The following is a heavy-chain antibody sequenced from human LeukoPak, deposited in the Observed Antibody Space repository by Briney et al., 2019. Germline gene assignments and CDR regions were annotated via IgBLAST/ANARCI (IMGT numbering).Heavy chain of an antibody. Sequence: GGSLRLSCAASGFTFTNYAMSWVRQAPGKGLEWVSGMSGSGSSTYYADSVKGRFTISRDNSKNMLYLQMNSLRAEDTALYYCARDSANGWYHANWGQGTLVTVSS. CDR2: MSGSGSST. CDR1: GFTFTNYA. V-gene: IGHV3-23*01. D-gene: IGHD6-19*01. J-gene: IGHJ4*02. CDR3: ARDSANGWYHAN.